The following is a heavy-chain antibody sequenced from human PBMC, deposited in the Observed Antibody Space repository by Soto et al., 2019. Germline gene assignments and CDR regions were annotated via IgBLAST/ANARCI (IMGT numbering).Heavy chain of an antibody. J-gene: IGHJ4*02. CDR3: AHGTYRATWSPFDA. V-gene: IGHV2-5*02. CDR2: IYWDDAK. Sequence: QITLIESGPTLVKSTQTLTLTCNFSGFSLTSSEVFVAWLRQPPGKALEWLALIYWDDAKLYTPSLKTRLTITKDTSKQHVVLTMTNGDPVDTATYFCAHGTYRATWSPFDAWGQGALVTVYS. CDR1: GFSLTSSEVF. D-gene: IGHD2-21*01.